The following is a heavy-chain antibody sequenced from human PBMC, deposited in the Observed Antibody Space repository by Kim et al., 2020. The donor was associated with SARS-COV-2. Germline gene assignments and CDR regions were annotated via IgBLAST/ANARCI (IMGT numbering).Heavy chain of an antibody. CDR3: ARVNPKYSSGYLSRFDY. Sequence: ASVKVSCKASGYTFTSYAMNWVRQAPGQGLEWMGWINTNTGNPTYAQGFTGRFVFSLDTSVSTAYLQISSLKAEDTAVYYCARVNPKYSSGYLSRFDYWGQGTLVTVSS. D-gene: IGHD3-22*01. J-gene: IGHJ4*02. V-gene: IGHV7-4-1*02. CDR1: GYTFTSYA. CDR2: INTNTGNP.